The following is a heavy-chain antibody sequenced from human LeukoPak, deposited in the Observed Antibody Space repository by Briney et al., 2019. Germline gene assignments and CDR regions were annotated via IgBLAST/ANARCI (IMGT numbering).Heavy chain of an antibody. CDR3: ARGNAD. CDR2: ISYSGST. CDR1: GGSIYSYY. J-gene: IGHJ4*02. V-gene: IGHV4-59*01. Sequence: SETLSLTCTVSGGSIYSYYWSWIRQTPGKGLEWIGYISYSGSTNYNPSLKSRVTISLGTSKNQFFLKLNSVTAADTALYYCARGNADWGQGTLVTVSS.